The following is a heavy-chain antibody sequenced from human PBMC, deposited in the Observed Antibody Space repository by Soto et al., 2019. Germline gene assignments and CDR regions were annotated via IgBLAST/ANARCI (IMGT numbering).Heavy chain of an antibody. Sequence: PGESLKISCKGSGYTFTRYTMNWVRQAPGQRLEWMGWINPDNGNTKSSQKFQDRVIITRDTSASTAYMDLSSLRSEDTAVYYCARGIATGQLDPWGQGTLVTVSS. J-gene: IGHJ5*02. CDR3: ARGIATGQLDP. CDR2: INPDNGNT. V-gene: IGHV1-3*01. CDR1: GYTFTRYT. D-gene: IGHD2-15*01.